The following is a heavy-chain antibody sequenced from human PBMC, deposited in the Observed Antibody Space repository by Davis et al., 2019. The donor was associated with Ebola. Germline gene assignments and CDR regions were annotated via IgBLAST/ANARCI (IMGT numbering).Heavy chain of an antibody. CDR3: VRGWGRSGLDV. CDR2: TYYTSKWHN. CDR1: GDSVFGKNGA. V-gene: IGHV6-1*01. Sequence: PSETLSLTCAISGDSVFGKNGAWNWIRQSPSRGLEWRGRTYYTSKWHNDYGESVKSRISINPDTSKNQLSLQLNSVTPEDAAVYYCVRGWGRSGLDVWGQGTTVTVSS. D-gene: IGHD3-16*01. J-gene: IGHJ6*02.